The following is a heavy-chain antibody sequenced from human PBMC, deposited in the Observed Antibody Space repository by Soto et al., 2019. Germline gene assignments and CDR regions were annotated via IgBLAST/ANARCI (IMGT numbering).Heavy chain of an antibody. J-gene: IGHJ6*03. CDR1: GFTFTSSA. Sequence: SVKVSCKASGFTFTSSAMQWVRQARGQRLEWIGWIILGSGNTNYAQKFQERVTMTRNTSISTAYMELSSLRSEDTAVYYCARAYYYYMDVWGKGTTVTVSS. CDR3: ARAYYYYMDV. V-gene: IGHV1-58*02. CDR2: IILGSGNT.